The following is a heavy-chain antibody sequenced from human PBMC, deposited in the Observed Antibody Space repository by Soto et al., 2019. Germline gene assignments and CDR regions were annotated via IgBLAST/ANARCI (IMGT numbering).Heavy chain of an antibody. D-gene: IGHD2-21*02. V-gene: IGHV3-7*03. Sequence: GGSLRLSCEVSGFTFSMYSMSWVRQRPGKGLEWVAKIPQDGVDGHYADSVKGRSIISRDNDKNSLHLQLNNLRAEDTAVYYCARDHLILPAHDFFYGSDVWGRGATVTVSS. J-gene: IGHJ6*02. CDR2: IPQDGVDG. CDR1: GFTFSMYS. CDR3: ARDHLILPAHDFFYGSDV.